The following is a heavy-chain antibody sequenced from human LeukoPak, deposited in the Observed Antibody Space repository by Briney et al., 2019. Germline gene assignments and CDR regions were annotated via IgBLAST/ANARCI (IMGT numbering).Heavy chain of an antibody. J-gene: IGHJ4*02. Sequence: PSETLFLTCAVYGGSFSEYYWTWIRQPPGKGLEWIGEINHSGSTNYNPSLKSRVTISVDTSKNQFSLRLSSVTAADTAVYYCARFRGNGDYNVNYWGQGTLVTVSS. CDR2: INHSGST. V-gene: IGHV4-34*01. D-gene: IGHD4-17*01. CDR1: GGSFSEYY. CDR3: ARFRGNGDYNVNY.